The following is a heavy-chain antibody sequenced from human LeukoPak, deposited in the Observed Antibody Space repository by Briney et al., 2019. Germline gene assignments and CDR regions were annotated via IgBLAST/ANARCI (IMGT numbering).Heavy chain of an antibody. CDR2: INTDGSST. CDR1: GFTFSSYW. Sequence: GGSLRLSCAASGFTFSSYWMHWVRQAPGKGLVWVSRINTDGSSTTYADSVKGRFTISRDNAKNTLYLQMNSLRAEDTAVYYCARGGGQPLLYPCYSDYWGQGTLVTVSS. D-gene: IGHD2-2*02. V-gene: IGHV3-74*01. CDR3: ARGGGQPLLYPCYSDY. J-gene: IGHJ4*02.